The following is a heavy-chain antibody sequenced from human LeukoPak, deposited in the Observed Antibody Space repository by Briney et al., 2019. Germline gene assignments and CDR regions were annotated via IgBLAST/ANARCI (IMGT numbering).Heavy chain of an antibody. CDR3: ARTDSSSWYGDAFDI. D-gene: IGHD6-13*01. CDR1: GGSISSGDYY. V-gene: IGHV4-30-4*08. J-gene: IGHJ3*02. Sequence: SENLSLTCTVSGGSISSGDYYWSWIRQPPGKGLEWIGYIYYSGSTYYNPSLKSRVTISVDTSKNQFSLKLSSVTAADTAVYYCARTDSSSWYGDAFDIWGQGTMVTVSS. CDR2: IYYSGST.